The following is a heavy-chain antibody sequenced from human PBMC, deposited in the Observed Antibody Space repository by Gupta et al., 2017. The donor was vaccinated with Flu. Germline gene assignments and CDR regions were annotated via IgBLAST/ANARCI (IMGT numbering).Heavy chain of an antibody. CDR2: MSYDGSNK. V-gene: IGHV3-30*03. CDR1: FSNYG. Sequence: FSNYGMHGVRQAPSKRLEWVAVMSYDGSNKYEADCVKGRFTISRDNSKNKLDLQMNSRRDXDXAVYYCXRRDGSTLWDFDPWGQGTLVTVSS. J-gene: IGHJ5*02. D-gene: IGHD1-26*01. CDR3: XRRDGSTLWDFDP.